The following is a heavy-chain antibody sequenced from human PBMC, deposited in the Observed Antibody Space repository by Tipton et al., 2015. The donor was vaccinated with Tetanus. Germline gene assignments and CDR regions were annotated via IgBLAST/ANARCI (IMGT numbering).Heavy chain of an antibody. J-gene: IGHJ1*01. Sequence: TLSLTCTVSGGSISSSYYYWGWIRQPPGKGLEWIGIIYYSDSTYYNASLRSRVTISVDTSKNQFSLQLRSVTAADTAVYYCARQDTLNYYYVGYFHDWGQGTLVTVSS. D-gene: IGHD3-22*01. V-gene: IGHV4-39*01. CDR1: GGSISSSYYY. CDR3: ARQDTLNYYYVGYFHD. CDR2: IYYSDST.